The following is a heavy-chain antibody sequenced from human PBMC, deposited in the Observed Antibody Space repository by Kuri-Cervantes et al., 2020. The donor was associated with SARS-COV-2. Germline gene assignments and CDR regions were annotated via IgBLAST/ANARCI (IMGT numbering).Heavy chain of an antibody. CDR2: INPNSGGT. CDR1: GYTFTDYY. CDR3: ARGNGGVLWFGEFLSFDY. D-gene: IGHD3-10*01. V-gene: IGHV1-2*02. Sequence: ASVKVSCKASGYTFTDYYMHWVRQAPGQGLEWMGWINPNSGGTNYAQKFQGRVTMTRDTSISTAYMELSRLRSDDTAVYYCARGNGGVLWFGEFLSFDYWGQGTLVTVSS. J-gene: IGHJ4*02.